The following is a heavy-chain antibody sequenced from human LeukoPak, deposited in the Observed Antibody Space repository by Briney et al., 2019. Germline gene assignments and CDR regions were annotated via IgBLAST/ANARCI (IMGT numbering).Heavy chain of an antibody. J-gene: IGHJ3*02. V-gene: IGHV4-59*01. CDR3: ARDGYNFGVAFDI. CDR2: IYYSGST. D-gene: IGHD5-24*01. Sequence: PSETLSLTCTVSGGSISSYYWSWIRQPPGKGLEWIGYIYYSGSTNYNPSLKSRVTISVDTSKNQFSLKLSSVTAADTAVYYCARDGYNFGVAFDIWGQGTMVTVSS. CDR1: GGSISSYY.